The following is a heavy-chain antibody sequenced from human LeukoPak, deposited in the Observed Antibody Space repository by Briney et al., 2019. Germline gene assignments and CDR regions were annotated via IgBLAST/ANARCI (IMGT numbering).Heavy chain of an antibody. V-gene: IGHV4-31*03. D-gene: IGHD3-3*01. CDR3: ARAILTPSGYVWHFDL. CDR1: GGSISSGYYY. Sequence: SETLSLTCTVSGGSISSGYYYWTWIRQHPGKGLEWVGYIDYTGSAYYNPSLKSRATISVDTSKDQFSLKMSSVSAADTAVYYCARAILTPSGYVWHFDLWGRGTLVSVSS. J-gene: IGHJ2*01. CDR2: IDYTGSA.